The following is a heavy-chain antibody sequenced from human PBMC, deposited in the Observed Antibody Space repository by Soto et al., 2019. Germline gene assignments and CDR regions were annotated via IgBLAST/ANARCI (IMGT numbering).Heavy chain of an antibody. J-gene: IGHJ6*03. V-gene: IGHV4-34*01. Sequence: SETLSLTCAVYGGSFSGYYWSWIRQPPGKGLEWIGEINHSGSTNYNPSLKSRVTISVDTSKNQFSLKLSSVTAADTAVYYCARVPLGYCSSTSCQTYYYYYYMDVWGKGTTVTVSS. CDR3: ARVPLGYCSSTSCQTYYYYYYMDV. CDR1: GGSFSGYY. D-gene: IGHD2-2*01. CDR2: INHSGST.